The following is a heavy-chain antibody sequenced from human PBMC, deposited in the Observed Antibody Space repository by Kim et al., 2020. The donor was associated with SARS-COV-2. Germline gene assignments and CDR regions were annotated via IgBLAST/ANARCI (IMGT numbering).Heavy chain of an antibody. D-gene: IGHD3-16*01. V-gene: IGHV3-30*02. J-gene: IGHJ6*03. Sequence: YSHSVKGRFTISRENSQNTLYLQMNSLRAEDTAVYYGANGLGGYYYYMDVWGKGTTVTVSS. CDR3: ANGLGGYYYYMDV.